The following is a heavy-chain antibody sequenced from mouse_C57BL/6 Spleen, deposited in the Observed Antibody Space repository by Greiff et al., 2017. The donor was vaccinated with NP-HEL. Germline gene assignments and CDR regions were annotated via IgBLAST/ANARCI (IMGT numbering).Heavy chain of an antibody. J-gene: IGHJ2*01. CDR1: GYAFSSSW. CDR3: ARQGQLRPYYFDY. V-gene: IGHV1-82*01. Sequence: QVQLQQSGPELVKPGASVKISCKASGYAFSSSWMNWVKQRPGKGLEWIGRIYPGDGDTNYNGKFKGKATLTADKSSSTAYMQLSSLTSEDSAVYFCARQGQLRPYYFDYWGQGTTLTVSS. D-gene: IGHD3-2*02. CDR2: IYPGDGDT.